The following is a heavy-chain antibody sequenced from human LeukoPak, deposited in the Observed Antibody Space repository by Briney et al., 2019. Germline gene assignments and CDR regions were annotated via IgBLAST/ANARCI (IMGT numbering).Heavy chain of an antibody. CDR2: ISGSGGST. Sequence: RAGGSLRLSCAASGFTFSSYAMSWVRQAPGKGLEWVSAISGSGGSTYYADSVKGRFTISRDNSKNTLYLQMNSLRAEDTALYYCAKDISPTYYGSGSDYYYYGMDVWGQGTTVTVSS. CDR3: AKDISPTYYGSGSDYYYYGMDV. CDR1: GFTFSSYA. J-gene: IGHJ6*02. V-gene: IGHV3-23*01. D-gene: IGHD3-10*01.